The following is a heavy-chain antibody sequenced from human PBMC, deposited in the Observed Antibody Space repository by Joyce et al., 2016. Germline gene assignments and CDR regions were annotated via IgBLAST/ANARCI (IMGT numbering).Heavy chain of an antibody. D-gene: IGHD3-16*01. J-gene: IGHJ4*02. Sequence: EVQLVQSGAEVKKPGESLTISCKGSGYSFTSHWIGWVRQMPGKGLAWMGSIYPGESDTRYSLSFKGQVTISADKSISTAYLQWSSLKASDTAMYYCARRLVDGKWELWNYFDYWGQGTLVTVSS. V-gene: IGHV5-51*01. CDR1: GYSFTSHW. CDR2: IYPGESDT. CDR3: ARRLVDGKWELWNYFDY.